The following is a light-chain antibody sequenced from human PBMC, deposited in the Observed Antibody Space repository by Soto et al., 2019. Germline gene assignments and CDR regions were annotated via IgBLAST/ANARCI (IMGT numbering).Light chain of an antibody. Sequence: QSVLTQLASVSGSPGQSITISCTGTSSDVGNFKFVSWYQQHPGKAPNLLIYEGYKRPSEVSNRFSGSKSGNTASLTISGLQAEDEADYHCCSYAASTTYVVFGGGTKVTVL. J-gene: IGLJ2*01. CDR3: CSYAASTTYVV. CDR1: SSDVGNFKF. V-gene: IGLV2-23*01. CDR2: EGY.